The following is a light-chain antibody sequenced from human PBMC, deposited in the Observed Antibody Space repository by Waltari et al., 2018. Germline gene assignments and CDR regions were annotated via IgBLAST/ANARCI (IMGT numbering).Light chain of an antibody. V-gene: IGLV1-47*01. CDR2: RNN. CDR1: SSNIGSNY. Sequence: QSVLTQPPSASGPPGQRVTISCSGTSSNIGSNYVSWYQQLPGTAPKLLIYRNNQRPSGVPDRFSGSKSGTSASLAISGLRSEDEADYYCAAWDDSLSGWVFGGGTKLTVL. J-gene: IGLJ3*02. CDR3: AAWDDSLSGWV.